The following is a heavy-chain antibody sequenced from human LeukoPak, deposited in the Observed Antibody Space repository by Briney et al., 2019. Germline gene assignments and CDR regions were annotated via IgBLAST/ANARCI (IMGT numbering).Heavy chain of an antibody. CDR1: GFTFRTYA. Sequence: GGSLRLSCAASGFTFRTYAMNWVRQAPGKGLEWVSSISSSSSYIYYADSVKGRFTISRDNAKNSLYLQMNSLRAEDTAVYYCARDNYGDYIIDYWGQGTLVTVSS. CDR2: ISSSSSYI. D-gene: IGHD4-17*01. V-gene: IGHV3-21*01. CDR3: ARDNYGDYIIDY. J-gene: IGHJ4*02.